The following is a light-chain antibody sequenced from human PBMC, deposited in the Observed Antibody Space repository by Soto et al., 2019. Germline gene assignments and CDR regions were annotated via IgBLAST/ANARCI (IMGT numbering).Light chain of an antibody. V-gene: IGKV3-20*01. Sequence: EIVLTQSPGTLSLSPGERATLSCRASQSVSSSYLAWYQQKPGQAPRLLIHSASTRAPGIPDRFSASGAGTDFTLTISRLEPEDSAVYYCQQHSASPRTFGPGTKVDI. CDR2: SAS. CDR1: QSVSSSY. J-gene: IGKJ3*01. CDR3: QQHSASPRT.